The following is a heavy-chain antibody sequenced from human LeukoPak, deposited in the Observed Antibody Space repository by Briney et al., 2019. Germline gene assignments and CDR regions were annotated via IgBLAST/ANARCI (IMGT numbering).Heavy chain of an antibody. V-gene: IGHV3-7*01. D-gene: IGHD5-12*01. CDR1: GFTFSNYW. Sequence: GGSLRLSCAASGFTFSNYWMSWVRQAPGKGLEWVAHINQDGSEEHYMDSVKARFVISRDNAKNSLSLQMDSLRAEDTAVYYCVRDGGVSGYDLLDYWGQGTLVTVSS. CDR3: VRDGGVSGYDLLDY. J-gene: IGHJ4*02. CDR2: INQDGSEE.